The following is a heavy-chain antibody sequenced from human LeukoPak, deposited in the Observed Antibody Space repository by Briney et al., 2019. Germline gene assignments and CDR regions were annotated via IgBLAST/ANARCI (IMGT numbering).Heavy chain of an antibody. CDR3: ARRGYCTNAVCYNLIDA. D-gene: IGHD2-8*01. J-gene: IGHJ5*02. V-gene: IGHV4-39*01. Sequence: SQTMSLTCTVSAGSISSSSYYWGWIRQPPGKGLEWSGSIYYSGSTYYNPSLKSRVTISVDPAQNQFSLKLSSVTAGHTAVYYCARRGYCTNAVCYNLIDAGGQPRLVTVSS. CDR2: IYYSGST. CDR1: AGSISSSSYY.